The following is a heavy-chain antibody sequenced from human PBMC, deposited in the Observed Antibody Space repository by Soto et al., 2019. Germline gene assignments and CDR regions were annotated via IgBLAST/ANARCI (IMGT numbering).Heavy chain of an antibody. Sequence: GEFVRFSCGASGFTFSSYAMHWVSQAPGKGLEWVAVISYDGSNKYYADSVKGRFTISRDNSKITLYLQRNSLRAEDTAVYYCERGIAAAGTLDYFGMDVWGQGTTVTVSS. CDR1: GFTFSSYA. CDR3: ERGIAAAGTLDYFGMDV. D-gene: IGHD6-13*01. V-gene: IGHV3-30-3*01. CDR2: ISYDGSNK. J-gene: IGHJ6*02.